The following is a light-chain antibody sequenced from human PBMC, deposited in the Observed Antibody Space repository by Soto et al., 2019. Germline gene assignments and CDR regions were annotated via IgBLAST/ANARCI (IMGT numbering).Light chain of an antibody. CDR2: WAY. Sequence: DIVMTQSPDSLAVSLGERATINCKSSQSVLYSSNNKNYLAWYQQKPGQPPRMLICWAYTRESGVPDQFSGSRSGPDFSCTINILQAEGVAVYYCQQYYSSPYTFGHGTKLEIK. J-gene: IGKJ2*01. V-gene: IGKV4-1*01. CDR3: QQYYSSPYT. CDR1: QSVLYSSNNKNY.